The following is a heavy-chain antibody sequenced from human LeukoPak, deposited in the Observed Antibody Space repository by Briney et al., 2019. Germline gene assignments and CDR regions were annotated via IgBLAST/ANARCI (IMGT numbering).Heavy chain of an antibody. CDR1: GYTFTAYY. CDR2: INPNSGGT. Sequence: ASVKVSCKASGYTFTAYYMHWVRQAPGQGLEWMGWINPNSGGTIYAQKFKGRVTMTRDTSISTSYMELSRLRSDDTSLYYCARGAHYHDSSEGYDYWGQGTLVTVPS. CDR3: ARGAHYHDSSEGYDY. J-gene: IGHJ4*02. V-gene: IGHV1-2*02. D-gene: IGHD3-22*01.